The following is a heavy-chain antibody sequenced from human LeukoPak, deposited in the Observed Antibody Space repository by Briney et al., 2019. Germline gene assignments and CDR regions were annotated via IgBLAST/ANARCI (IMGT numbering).Heavy chain of an antibody. J-gene: IGHJ4*02. D-gene: IGHD3-10*01. CDR3: ARAAMVRGVPIYYFDY. V-gene: IGHV4-59*01. CDR2: IYYSGST. CDR1: GGSISSYY. Sequence: PSETLSLTCTVSGGSISSYYWSWIRQPPGKGLEWIGYIYYSGSTNYNPSLKSRVTISVDTSKNQFSLKLSSVTAADTAVYYCARAAMVRGVPIYYFDYWGQGTLVTVSP.